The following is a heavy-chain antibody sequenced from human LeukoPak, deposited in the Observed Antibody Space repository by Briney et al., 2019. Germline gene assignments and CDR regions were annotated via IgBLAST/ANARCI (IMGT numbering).Heavy chain of an antibody. CDR2: IIPIFGTA. CDR1: GGTFSSYA. CDR3: ARDSYIITIFGVARFEMDV. Sequence: ASVKVSCKASGGTFSSYAISWVRQAPGQGLESMGRIIPIFGTANYAQKFQGRVTITADKSTSTAYMELSSLRSEDTAVYYCARDSYIITIFGVARFEMDVWGKGTTVTVSS. V-gene: IGHV1-69*06. J-gene: IGHJ6*04. D-gene: IGHD3-3*01.